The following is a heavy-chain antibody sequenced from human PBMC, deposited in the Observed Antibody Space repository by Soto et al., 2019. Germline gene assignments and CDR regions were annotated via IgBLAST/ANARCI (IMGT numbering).Heavy chain of an antibody. J-gene: IGHJ5*02. D-gene: IGHD4-4*01. V-gene: IGHV3-48*01. CDR2: ISSSSSTI. CDR1: GFTFSSYS. CDR3: ARIDYSNYQEGWFDP. Sequence: GGSLRLSCAASGFTFSSYSMNWVRQAPGKGLEWVSYISSSSSTIYYADSVKGRFTISRDNAKNSLYLQMNSLRAEDTAVYYCARIDYSNYQEGWFDPWGQGTLVTVSS.